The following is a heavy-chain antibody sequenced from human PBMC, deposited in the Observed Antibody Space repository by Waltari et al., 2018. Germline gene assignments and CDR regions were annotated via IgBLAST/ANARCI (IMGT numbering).Heavy chain of an antibody. CDR3: ARDPYYYDSSGYPPFDY. CDR1: GYTFTGYY. D-gene: IGHD3-22*01. Sequence: QVQLVQSGAEVKKPGASVKVSCKASGYTFTGYYMHWVRQAPGQGLEWMGRMNPNSGGTNHAQKCQGRVTMTRDTSISTAYRELSRLRSDDTAVYYCARDPYYYDSSGYPPFDYWGQGTLVTVSS. J-gene: IGHJ4*02. CDR2: MNPNSGGT. V-gene: IGHV1-2*06.